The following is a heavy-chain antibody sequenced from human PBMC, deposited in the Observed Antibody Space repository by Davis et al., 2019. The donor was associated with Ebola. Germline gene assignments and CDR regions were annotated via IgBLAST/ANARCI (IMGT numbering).Heavy chain of an antibody. CDR2: IYYSGST. CDR3: ASLRDFWSGDYYYYYGMDV. Sequence: MPSETLSLTCSVSGASISSYYWSWIRQPPGKGLEWIGYIYYSGSTKYNPSLKSRITISVDTSKNQFSLKLSSVTAADTAVYYCASLRDFWSGDYYYYYGMDVWGKGTTVTVSS. D-gene: IGHD3-3*01. V-gene: IGHV4-59*01. J-gene: IGHJ6*04. CDR1: GASISSYY.